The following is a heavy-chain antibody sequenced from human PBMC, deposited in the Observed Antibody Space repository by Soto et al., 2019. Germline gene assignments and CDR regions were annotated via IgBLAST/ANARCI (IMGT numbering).Heavy chain of an antibody. Sequence: EVQLVESGGGLVQPGGSLRPSCDASGFTFRNYDMHWVRQGTGKGLEWVSGISAAGDPDYADSVEGRFTISRENAQNSFFLQMTSLRVGDTAVYYCSRTDRDFFGLDVWGQGTTVIVSS. CDR3: SRTDRDFFGLDV. V-gene: IGHV3-13*05. J-gene: IGHJ6*02. CDR2: ISAAGDP. CDR1: GFTFRNYD.